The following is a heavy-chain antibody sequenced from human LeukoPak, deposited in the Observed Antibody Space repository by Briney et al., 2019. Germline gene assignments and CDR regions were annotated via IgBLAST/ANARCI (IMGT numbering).Heavy chain of an antibody. J-gene: IGHJ4*02. D-gene: IGHD3-3*01. V-gene: IGHV3-21*01. CDR3: ARAKEDGVVIPHDYFDY. CDR2: ISSSSSYI. Sequence: GGSLRLSCAASGFTFSSYSMNWVRQAPGKGLEWVSSISSSSSYIYYADSVKGRFTISRDNAKNSLYLQMNSLRAEDTAVYYCARAKEDGVVIPHDYFDYWGQGTLVTVSS. CDR1: GFTFSSYS.